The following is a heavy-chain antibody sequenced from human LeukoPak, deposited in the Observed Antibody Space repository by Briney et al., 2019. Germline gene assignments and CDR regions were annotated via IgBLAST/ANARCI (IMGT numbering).Heavy chain of an antibody. Sequence: GGSLRLSCAASGFNFGSYSMTWVRQAPGKGLEWVSVIYSGGSTYYADSVKGRFTISRDNSKNTLYLQMNSLRAEDTAVYYCARRVGATKGGYYYYYMDVWGKGTTVTVSS. J-gene: IGHJ6*03. D-gene: IGHD1-26*01. CDR2: IYSGGST. CDR3: ARRVGATKGGYYYYYMDV. CDR1: GFNFGSYS. V-gene: IGHV3-66*01.